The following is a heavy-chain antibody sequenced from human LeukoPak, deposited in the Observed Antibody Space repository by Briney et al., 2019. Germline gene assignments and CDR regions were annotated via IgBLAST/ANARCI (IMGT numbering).Heavy chain of an antibody. D-gene: IGHD2-15*01. V-gene: IGHV4-34*01. CDR3: ARVVVVVADGMDV. CDR2: INHSGST. Sequence: SETLSLTCAVYGGSFRGYYWSWIRQPPGKGLEWIGEINHSGSTNYNPSLKSRVTISVDTSKNQFSLKLSSVTAADTAVYYCARVVVVVADGMDVWGKGTTVTVSS. J-gene: IGHJ6*04. CDR1: GGSFRGYY.